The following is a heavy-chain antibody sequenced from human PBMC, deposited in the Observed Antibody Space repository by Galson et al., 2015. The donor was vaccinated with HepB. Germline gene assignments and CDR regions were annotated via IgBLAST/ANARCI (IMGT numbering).Heavy chain of an antibody. CDR3: ARWVVPAAIVHYYYYYYMDV. CDR1: GFTFSSYS. D-gene: IGHD2-2*02. J-gene: IGHJ6*03. V-gene: IGHV3-21*01. CDR2: ISSSSSYI. Sequence: SLRLSCAASGFTFSSYSMNWVRQAPGKGLEWVSSISSSSSYIYYADSVKGRFTISRDNAKNSLYLQMNSLRAEDTAVYYCARWVVPAAIVHYYYYYYMDVWGKGTTVTVSS.